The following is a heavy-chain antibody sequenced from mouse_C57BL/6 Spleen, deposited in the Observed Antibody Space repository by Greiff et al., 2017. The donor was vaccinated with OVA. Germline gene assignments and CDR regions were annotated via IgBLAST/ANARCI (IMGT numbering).Heavy chain of an antibody. J-gene: IGHJ2*01. V-gene: IGHV1-53*01. Sequence: QVQLQQPGTELVKPGASVKLSCKASGYTFTSYWMHWVKQRPGQGLEWIGNINPSNGGTTYNAKFKSKATLTVDKSSSTAYMQLSSLTSEDSAVYYCARGGYYGSREDYWGQGTTLTVSS. CDR1: GYTFTSYW. CDR2: INPSNGGT. D-gene: IGHD1-1*01. CDR3: ARGGYYGSREDY.